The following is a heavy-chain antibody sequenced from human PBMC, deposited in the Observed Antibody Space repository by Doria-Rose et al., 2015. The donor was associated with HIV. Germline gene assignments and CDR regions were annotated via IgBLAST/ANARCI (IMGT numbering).Heavy chain of an antibody. Sequence: ESGPVLVKPTETLTLTCAVSGGSLSSPGMGVSWISQPPGKALEWLADIFSDDERSYKTSLKSRLTISRGTSKSQVVLTMTDMDPVDTATYYCARIKSSRWYHKYYFDFWGQGTLVIVSA. CDR1: GGSLSSPGMG. D-gene: IGHD6-13*01. V-gene: IGHV2-26*01. CDR3: ARIKSSRWYHKYYFDF. J-gene: IGHJ4*02. CDR2: IFSDDER.